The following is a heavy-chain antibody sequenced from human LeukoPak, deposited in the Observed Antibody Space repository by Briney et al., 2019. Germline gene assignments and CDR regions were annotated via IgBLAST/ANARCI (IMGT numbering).Heavy chain of an antibody. CDR2: INPNSGGT. Sequence: ASVKVSCKASGYTFTGYYMHWVRQAPGQGLEWMGWINPNSGGTNYAQEFQGRVTMTRDTSISTAYMELSRLRSDDTAVYYCARESYYYDSSGYYSGKRVRSPYYFDYWGQGTLVTVSS. D-gene: IGHD3-22*01. J-gene: IGHJ4*02. CDR3: ARESYYYDSSGYYSGKRVRSPYYFDY. CDR1: GYTFTGYY. V-gene: IGHV1-2*02.